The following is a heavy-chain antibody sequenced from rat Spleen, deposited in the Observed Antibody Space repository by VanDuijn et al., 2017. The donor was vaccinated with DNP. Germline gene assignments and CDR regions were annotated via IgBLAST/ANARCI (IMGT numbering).Heavy chain of an antibody. CDR3: ARHYGGYSYYWYFDF. V-gene: IGHV5S13*01. Sequence: EVRLVESGGGLVQPGRSLKLSCAASGFTFSKYGMAWVRQAPTKGLEWVASISTSGEYTHYPDSVKGRFTISRDNAKSSLYLQMNSLKSEDTATYYCARHYGGYSYYWYFDFWGPGTMVTVSS. D-gene: IGHD1-11*01. CDR2: ISTSGEYT. CDR1: GFTFSKYG. J-gene: IGHJ1*01.